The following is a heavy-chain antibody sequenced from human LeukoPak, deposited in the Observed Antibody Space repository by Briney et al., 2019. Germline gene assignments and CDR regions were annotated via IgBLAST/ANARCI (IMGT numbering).Heavy chain of an antibody. CDR2: ISSNGGST. Sequence: GGSLRLSCAASGFTFSSYAMHWVRQAPGKGLEYVSAISSNGGSTYYANSVKGRFTISRDNSKNTLYLQMGSLRAEDMAVYYCARVLGTYYYGSGNDYWGQGTLVTVSS. D-gene: IGHD3-10*01. J-gene: IGHJ4*02. V-gene: IGHV3-64*01. CDR3: ARVLGTYYYGSGNDY. CDR1: GFTFSSYA.